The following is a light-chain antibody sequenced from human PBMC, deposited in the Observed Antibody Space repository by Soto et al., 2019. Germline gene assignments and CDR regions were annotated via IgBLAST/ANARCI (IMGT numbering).Light chain of an antibody. V-gene: IGLV2-11*01. J-gene: IGLJ3*02. CDR3: CSYIGRFSWV. CDR1: SSDIGTWKY. Sequence: QSALTQPRSVSGSPGQSITITCTGTSSDIGTWKYVSWYQQRPGQAPKLIIYDVSERPSGVPDRFSGSKSGNTASLTLSGLQAEDEADYYCCSYIGRFSWVFGGGTKLTVL. CDR2: DVS.